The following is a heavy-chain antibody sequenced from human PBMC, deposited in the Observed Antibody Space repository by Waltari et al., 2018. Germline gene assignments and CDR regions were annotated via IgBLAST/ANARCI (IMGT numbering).Heavy chain of an antibody. CDR1: GYSISSGYY. V-gene: IGHV4-38-2*01. CDR3: ARDSYGYRYFDL. D-gene: IGHD5-18*01. CDR2: IYHSGST. Sequence: QEQLQESGPGLVKPSETLSLTCAVSGYSISSGYYWGWIRQPPGKGLEWIGSIYHSGSTYYNPSLKSRVTISVDTSKNQFSLKLSSVTAADTAVYYCARDSYGYRYFDLWGRGTLVTVSS. J-gene: IGHJ2*01.